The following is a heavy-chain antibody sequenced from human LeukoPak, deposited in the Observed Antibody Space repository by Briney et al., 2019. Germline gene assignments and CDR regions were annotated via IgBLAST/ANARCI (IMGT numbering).Heavy chain of an antibody. Sequence: GSLRLSCAASGFTFSSDWMHWVRQAPGQGLVWVSRINPAGSSTNYADSVKGRFTISRDNAMNTLYLHLNSLRAEDTAVYYCARGVRGSYGTDFWGQGTLVTVSS. D-gene: IGHD1-26*01. CDR2: INPAGSST. J-gene: IGHJ4*02. CDR3: ARGVRGSYGTDF. CDR1: GFTFSSDW. V-gene: IGHV3-74*01.